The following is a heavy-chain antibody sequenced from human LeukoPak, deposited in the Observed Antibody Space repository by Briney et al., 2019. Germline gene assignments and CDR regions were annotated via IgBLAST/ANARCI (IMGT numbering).Heavy chain of an antibody. CDR3: ARVGYCSSTSCREIPFDP. J-gene: IGHJ5*02. CDR2: ISAYNGNT. V-gene: IGHV1-18*01. D-gene: IGHD2-2*01. CDR1: GYTFTSYG. Sequence: ASVKVSCKASGYTFTSYGISWVRQAPGQGVEWRGWISAYNGNTNYAQKLQGRVTMTTDTSTSTAYMELRSLRSDDTAVYYCARVGYCSSTSCREIPFDPWGQGTLVTVSS.